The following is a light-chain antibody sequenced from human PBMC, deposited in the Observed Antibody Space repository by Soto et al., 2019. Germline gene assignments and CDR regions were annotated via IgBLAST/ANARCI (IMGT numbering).Light chain of an antibody. CDR3: SSYTGSSRV. V-gene: IGLV2-14*01. CDR2: DVS. J-gene: IGLJ2*01. Sequence: QSALTQPASVSGSPGQSITISCTGTSSDVGGYNYVSWYQQHPGKAPKLMIYDVSNRPSGVSNRFSGSKSGNTASLTISGLQAEDEAGYYCSSYTGSSRVFGGGTKLTVL. CDR1: SSDVGGYNY.